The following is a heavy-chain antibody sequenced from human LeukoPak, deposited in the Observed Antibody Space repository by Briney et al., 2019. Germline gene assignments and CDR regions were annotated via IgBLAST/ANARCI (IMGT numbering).Heavy chain of an antibody. CDR3: ARRYFDY. CDR2: IKQDGSKQ. J-gene: IGHJ4*02. V-gene: IGHV3-7*01. CDR1: GFTFSTYW. Sequence: PGGSLRLSCVGSGFTFSTYWMQWVRQAPGKGLEWVANIKQDGSKQFYVDSVKGRFTISRDNAKNSLYLQTNSLRAEDTAVYYCARRYFDYWGQGTLVTVSS.